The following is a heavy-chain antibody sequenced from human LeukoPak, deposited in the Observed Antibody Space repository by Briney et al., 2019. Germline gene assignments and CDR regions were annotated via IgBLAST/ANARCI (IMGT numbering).Heavy chain of an antibody. D-gene: IGHD6-6*01. CDR1: GGSISSGGYY. V-gene: IGHV4-30-2*01. CDR2: IYHSGST. J-gene: IGHJ5*02. Sequence: PSQTLSLTCTVSGGSISSGGYYWSWIRQPPGKGLEWIGYIYHSGSTYYNPSLKSRVTISVDRSKNQFSLKLSSVTAADTAVYYCASSLYSSSSLGWFDPWGQGTLVTVSS. CDR3: ASSLYSSSSLGWFDP.